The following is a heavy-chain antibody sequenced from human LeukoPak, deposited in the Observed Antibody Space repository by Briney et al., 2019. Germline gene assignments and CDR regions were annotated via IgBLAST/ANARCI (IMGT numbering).Heavy chain of an antibody. CDR3: ARDLYGSGKYDY. CDR1: GFTFSSYS. Sequence: GGSLRLSCAASGFTFSSYSMNWVRQAPGKGLEWVSSISSSSSYIYYADLVKGRFTISRDNAKNSLYLQMNSLRAEDTAVYYCARDLYGSGKYDYWGQGTLVTVSS. J-gene: IGHJ4*02. V-gene: IGHV3-21*01. CDR2: ISSSSSYI. D-gene: IGHD3-10*01.